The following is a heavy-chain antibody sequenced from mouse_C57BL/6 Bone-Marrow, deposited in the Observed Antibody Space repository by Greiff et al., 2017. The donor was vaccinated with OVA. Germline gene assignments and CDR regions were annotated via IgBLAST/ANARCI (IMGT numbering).Heavy chain of an antibody. J-gene: IGHJ4*01. Sequence: DVMLVESGGGLVQPGGSLKLSCAASGIDFSRYWMSWVRRAPGKGLEWIGEINPDSSTINYAPSLKDKFIISRDNAKNTLYLQMSKVRSEDTALYYCARCYYGSSYKAMDYWGQGTSVTVSS. CDR3: ARCYYGSSYKAMDY. CDR2: INPDSSTI. D-gene: IGHD1-1*01. V-gene: IGHV4-1*01. CDR1: GIDFSRYW.